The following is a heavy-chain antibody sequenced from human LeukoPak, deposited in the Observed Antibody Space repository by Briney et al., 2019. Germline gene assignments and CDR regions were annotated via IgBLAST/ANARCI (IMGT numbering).Heavy chain of an antibody. Sequence: GTSVKVSCKASGYTFNKFGITWVRQAPGQGLEWMGGIIPIFGTANYAQKFQGRVTITTDESTSTAYMELSSLRSEDTAVYYCARDSYPRHRRYCSSTSCYTTVLLYYYYMDVWGKGTTVTVSS. CDR2: IIPIFGTA. CDR1: GYTFNKFG. D-gene: IGHD2-2*02. V-gene: IGHV1-69*05. CDR3: ARDSYPRHRRYCSSTSCYTTVLLYYYYMDV. J-gene: IGHJ6*03.